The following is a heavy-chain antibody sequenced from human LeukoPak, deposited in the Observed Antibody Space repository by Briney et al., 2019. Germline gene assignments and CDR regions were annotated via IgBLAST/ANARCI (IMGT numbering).Heavy chain of an antibody. D-gene: IGHD3-3*01. Sequence: SVKVSCKASGGTFSSYAISWVRQARGQGLEWMGGIIPIFGTANYAQKFQGRVTITADESTSTAYMELSSLRSEDTAVYYCARDLSTIFGVVHQYYYMDVWGKGTTVTVSS. V-gene: IGHV1-69*13. CDR2: IIPIFGTA. J-gene: IGHJ6*03. CDR3: ARDLSTIFGVVHQYYYMDV. CDR1: GGTFSSYA.